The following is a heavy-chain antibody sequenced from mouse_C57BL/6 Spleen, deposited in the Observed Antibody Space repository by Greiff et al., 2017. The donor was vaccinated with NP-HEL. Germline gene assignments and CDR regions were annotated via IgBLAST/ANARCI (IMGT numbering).Heavy chain of an antibody. Sequence: EVQGVESGGGLVKPGGSLKLSCAASGFTFSSYAMSWVRQTPEKRLEWVATISDGGSYTYYPDNVKGRFTISRDNAKNNLYLQMSHLKSEDTAMYYCAREDYYGYDGPRFAYWGQGTLVTVSA. D-gene: IGHD2-2*01. CDR1: GFTFSSYA. CDR2: ISDGGSYT. J-gene: IGHJ3*01. V-gene: IGHV5-4*01. CDR3: AREDYYGYDGPRFAY.